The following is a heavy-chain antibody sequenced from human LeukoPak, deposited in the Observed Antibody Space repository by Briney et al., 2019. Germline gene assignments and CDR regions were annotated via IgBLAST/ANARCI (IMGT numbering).Heavy chain of an antibody. CDR2: ISAYNGNT. CDR3: ARASGDFWSGYSPDY. D-gene: IGHD3-3*01. J-gene: IGHJ4*02. V-gene: IGHV1-18*04. CDR1: GYTFTGYY. Sequence: ASVKVSCKASGYTFTGYYMHWVRQAPGQGLEWMGWISAYNGNTNYAQKLQGRVTMTTDTSTSTAYMELRSLRSDDTAVYYCARASGDFWSGYSPDYWGQGTLVTVSS.